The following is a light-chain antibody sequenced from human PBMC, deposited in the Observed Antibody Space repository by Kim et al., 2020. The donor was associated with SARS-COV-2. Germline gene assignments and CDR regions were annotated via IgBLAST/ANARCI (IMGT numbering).Light chain of an antibody. CDR3: QQRANSPLT. J-gene: IGKJ4*01. V-gene: IGKV3-11*01. Sequence: EIVLTQTPATLSLSPGERATLSCRASQSVTRYLAWYQHKPGQAPRLLIYDASNRATGIPARFSGSGSGTDFTLTISSLEPEDFAVYYCQQRANSPLTFGGGTKLEI. CDR2: DAS. CDR1: QSVTRY.